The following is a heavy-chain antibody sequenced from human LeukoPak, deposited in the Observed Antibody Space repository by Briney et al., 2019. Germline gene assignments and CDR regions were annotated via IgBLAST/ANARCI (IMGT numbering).Heavy chain of an antibody. J-gene: IGHJ3*02. CDR2: MYYSGTT. D-gene: IGHD6-6*01. CDR1: GGSMSSYY. CDR3: ARRRWSSSSRDAFDI. Sequence: KPSETLSLTCTVAGGSMSSYYWRWIRQPPGKGLEWSGDMYYSGTTNYTPSLKSRVTISVDTSKNQFSLKLSSVTAADTAVYYCARRRWSSSSRDAFDIWGQGTMVTVSS. V-gene: IGHV4-59*08.